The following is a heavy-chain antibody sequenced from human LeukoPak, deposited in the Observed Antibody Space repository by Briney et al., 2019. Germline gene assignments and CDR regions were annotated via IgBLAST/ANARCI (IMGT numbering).Heavy chain of an antibody. Sequence: GGSLRLSCAASEFTFSRHWMNWVRQAPGKGLEWVANIKPDGSEKYYVDSVKGRFTISRDNARNSLYLQMNSLRAEDTAVYYCARDRRRFFGVVTPLDYWGQGTLVTVSS. CDR2: IKPDGSEK. J-gene: IGHJ4*02. CDR1: EFTFSRHW. V-gene: IGHV3-7*01. D-gene: IGHD3-3*01. CDR3: ARDRRRFFGVVTPLDY.